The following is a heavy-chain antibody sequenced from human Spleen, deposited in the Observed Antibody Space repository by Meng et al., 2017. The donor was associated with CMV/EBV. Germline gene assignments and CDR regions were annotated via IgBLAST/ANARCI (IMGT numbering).Heavy chain of an antibody. V-gene: IGHV4-31*02. Sequence: SGGSISSTGDYWSWIRQHPGKGLEWIAYIHYTGSNYYNQSLQSRVNLSVDTTKNQFSLKLGSVTAADTAVYYCARLGSSTLYWFDPWGQGTLVTVSS. CDR2: IHYTGSN. J-gene: IGHJ5*02. CDR1: GGSISSTGDY. D-gene: IGHD2-2*01. CDR3: ARLGSSTLYWFDP.